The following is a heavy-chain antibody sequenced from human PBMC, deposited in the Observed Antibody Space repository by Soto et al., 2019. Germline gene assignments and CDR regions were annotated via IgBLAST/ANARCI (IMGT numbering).Heavy chain of an antibody. CDR2: IYYSGST. D-gene: IGHD2-2*02. CDR3: AGYCSSTSCYTGTDY. CDR1: GGSISSGGYY. J-gene: IGHJ4*02. V-gene: IGHV4-31*03. Sequence: QVQLQESGPGLVKPSQTLSLTCTVSGGSISSGGYYWSWIRQHPGKGLEWIGYIYYSGSTYYNPSLKSRVTVSVDTSKNQFSLQLSSVTAAGTAVYSCAGYCSSTSCYTGTDYWGQGTLVTVSS.